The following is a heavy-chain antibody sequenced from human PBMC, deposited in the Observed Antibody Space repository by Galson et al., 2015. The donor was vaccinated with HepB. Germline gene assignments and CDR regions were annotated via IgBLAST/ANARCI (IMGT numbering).Heavy chain of an antibody. J-gene: IGHJ5*02. CDR3: ASSSSYGSFYWFDP. V-gene: IGHV1-45*02. D-gene: IGHD5-18*01. Sequence: SVKVSCKASGYTFTYRYLHWVRQAPGQALEWVGWITPFNGNTNYAQKFQDRVTITRDRSMSTAYMELSSLRSEDTAMYYCASSSSYGSFYWFDPWGQGTLVTVSS. CDR2: ITPFNGNT. CDR1: GYTFTYRY.